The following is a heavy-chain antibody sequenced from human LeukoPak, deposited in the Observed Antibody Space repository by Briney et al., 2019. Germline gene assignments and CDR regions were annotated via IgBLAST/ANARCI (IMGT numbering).Heavy chain of an antibody. CDR3: ARGAAVAGTVPSDY. CDR1: GYTFTSYG. J-gene: IGHJ4*02. V-gene: IGHV1-18*01. D-gene: IGHD6-19*01. CDR2: ISAYNGNT. Sequence: ASVKVSCKASGYTFTSYGISWVRQAPGQGLEWMGWISAYNGNTNYAQKLQGRVAMTTDTSTSTAYMELRSLRSDDTAVYYCARGAAVAGTVPSDYWGQGTLVTVSS.